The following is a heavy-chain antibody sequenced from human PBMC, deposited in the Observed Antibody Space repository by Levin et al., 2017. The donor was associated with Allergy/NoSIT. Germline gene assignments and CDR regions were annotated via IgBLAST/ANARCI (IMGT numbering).Heavy chain of an antibody. CDR1: GGSLRSYY. V-gene: IGHV4-59*01. Sequence: SQTLSLTCTVSGGSLRSYYWSWIRQPPGKGLEWIGYIYYSGSTNYNPSLKSRVTISVDTSKNQFSLKLSSVTAADTAVYYCARADVGATEMYYFDYWGQGTLVTVSS. CDR3: ARADVGATEMYYFDY. CDR2: IYYSGST. D-gene: IGHD1-26*01. J-gene: IGHJ4*02.